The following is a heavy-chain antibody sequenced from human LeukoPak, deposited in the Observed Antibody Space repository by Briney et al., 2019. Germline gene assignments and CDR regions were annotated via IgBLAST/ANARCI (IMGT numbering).Heavy chain of an antibody. V-gene: IGHV3-23*01. CDR3: AKGGKWDVTPFDY. J-gene: IGHJ4*02. CDR2: ISSGGGST. Sequence: GGSLRLSCAASGFTFNSYGMHWVRQAPGKGLEWVSTISSGGGSTYYADSVKGRFTISRDNSKNTLYLQVNSLRAEDTAVYYCAKGGKWDVTPFDYWGQGTLVTVSS. D-gene: IGHD1-26*01. CDR1: GFTFNSYG.